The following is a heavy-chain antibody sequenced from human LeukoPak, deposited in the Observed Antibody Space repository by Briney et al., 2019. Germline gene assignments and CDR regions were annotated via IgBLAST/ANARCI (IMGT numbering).Heavy chain of an antibody. V-gene: IGHV1-69-2*01. D-gene: IGHD3-22*01. CDR1: GYTFTDYY. Sequence: GASVKVSCKASGYTFTDYYMHWVQQAPGKRLEWMGRVDPEDGETIYAEKFQGIVTITADTSTDTAYMELSSLRSGDTAVYYCATDRPYYYDSSGPIPYYFDYWGQGTLVTVSS. CDR2: VDPEDGET. CDR3: ATDRPYYYDSSGPIPYYFDY. J-gene: IGHJ4*02.